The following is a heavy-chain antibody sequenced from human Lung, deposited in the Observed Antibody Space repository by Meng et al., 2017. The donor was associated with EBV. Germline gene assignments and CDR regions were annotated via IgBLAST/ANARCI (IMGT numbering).Heavy chain of an antibody. V-gene: IGHV4-34*01. D-gene: IGHD6-13*01. CDR2: INHSGST. CDR1: GGSFSGYY. CDR3: ARGGWSSSWGN. J-gene: IGHJ4*02. Sequence: QLQLQEGGAGLLKPSETLSLACAVYGGSFSGYYWSWIRQPPGKGLEWIGEINHSGSTNYNPSLKSRVTISVDTSKNQFSLKLSSVTAADTAVYYCARGGWSSSWGNWGQGTLVTVSS.